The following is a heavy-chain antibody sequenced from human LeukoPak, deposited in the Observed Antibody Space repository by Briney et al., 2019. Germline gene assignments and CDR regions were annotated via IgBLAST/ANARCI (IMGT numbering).Heavy chain of an antibody. V-gene: IGHV1-69*13. D-gene: IGHD2-15*01. CDR3: ARAVVVVAAPRDYYYYGMDV. CDR1: GGTFSSYA. Sequence: GASVKVSCKASGGTFSSYAISWVRQAPGQGPEWMGGIIPIFGTANYAQKFQGRVTITADESTSTAYMELSSLRSEDTAVYYCARAVVVVAAPRDYYYYGMDVWGKGTTVTVSS. J-gene: IGHJ6*04. CDR2: IIPIFGTA.